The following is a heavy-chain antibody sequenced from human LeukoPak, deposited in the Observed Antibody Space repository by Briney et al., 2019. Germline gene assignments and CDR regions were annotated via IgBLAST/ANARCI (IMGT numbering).Heavy chain of an antibody. D-gene: IGHD5/OR15-5a*01. Sequence: SETLSLTCTVSGGSITSSSYYWGWIRQPPGKGLEWIGSIYYSGSTYYNPSLKSRVTISVDTSKNQFSLKLSSVTAADTAVYYCARHLYPTQEDYFDYWGQGTLVTVSS. CDR3: ARHLYPTQEDYFDY. CDR1: GGSITSSSYY. CDR2: IYYSGST. V-gene: IGHV4-39*01. J-gene: IGHJ4*02.